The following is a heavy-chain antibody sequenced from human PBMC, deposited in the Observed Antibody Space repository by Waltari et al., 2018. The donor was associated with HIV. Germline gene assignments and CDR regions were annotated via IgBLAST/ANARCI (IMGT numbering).Heavy chain of an antibody. D-gene: IGHD1-26*01. V-gene: IGHV3-23*01. CDR3: AKDSMGAIDVGDYFDF. Sequence: EVQLLESGGGLVQPGGSLRLSCATSGFIFSKYAISWVRQAPGEGLEWVTTIRSIGDTQKYADSVKVRVTTTRANSKDTLYLQMNRLRAEYTAVYYCAKDSMGAIDVGDYFDFWGQGTLVTVSS. CDR1: GFIFSKYA. CDR2: IRSIGDTQ. J-gene: IGHJ4*02.